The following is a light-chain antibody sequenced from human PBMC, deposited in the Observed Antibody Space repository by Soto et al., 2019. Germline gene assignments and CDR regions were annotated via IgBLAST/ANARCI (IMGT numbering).Light chain of an antibody. CDR1: QSISSY. J-gene: IGKJ1*01. CDR2: AAA. CDR3: QQYNNCPPCT. V-gene: IGKV1-39*01. Sequence: DIHMSLSPSSLSASVGDGVTITCRASQSISSYVSSYQQKPGKAPKLLIYAAARLQSGVPSRFSGSGSGKEFTLTISSLQYAEFAVYYCQQYNNCPPCTFGQGTKVDIK.